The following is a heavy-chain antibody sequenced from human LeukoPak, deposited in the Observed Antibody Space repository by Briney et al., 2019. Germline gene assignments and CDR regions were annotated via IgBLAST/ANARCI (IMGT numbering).Heavy chain of an antibody. Sequence: SETLSLTCTVSGGSISSYHWNWIRQPPGKGLEWIGFINREGTTTYNPSLKSRVTMSVVMSTNQFSLNLGSITAADTAVYYCARMIATPGSDYFDLWGRGTLVTVSS. J-gene: IGHJ2*01. CDR1: GGSISSYH. CDR2: INREGTT. CDR3: ARMIATPGSDYFDL. V-gene: IGHV4-59*01. D-gene: IGHD3-10*01.